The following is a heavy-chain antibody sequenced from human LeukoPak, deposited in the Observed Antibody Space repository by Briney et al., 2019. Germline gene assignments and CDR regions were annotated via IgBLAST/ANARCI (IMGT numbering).Heavy chain of an antibody. V-gene: IGHV4-39*01. CDR3: ASRLHYDFWSGYYTGR. J-gene: IGHJ4*02. Sequence: SETLSHTCTVSGGSISSSSYYWGWIRQPPGKGLEWIGSIYYSGSTYYNPSLKSRVTISVDTSKNQFSLKLSSVTAADTAVYYCASRLHYDFWSGYYTGRWRQGTMVTVSS. D-gene: IGHD3-3*01. CDR1: GGSISSSSYY. CDR2: IYYSGST.